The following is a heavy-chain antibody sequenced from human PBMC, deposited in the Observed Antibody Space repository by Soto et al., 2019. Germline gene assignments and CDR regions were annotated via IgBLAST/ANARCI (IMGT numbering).Heavy chain of an antibody. Sequence: EVQLEESGGGLVQPGGSLRLSCVVSGFTFSSHWMSWVRQAPGKGLEWVATIKDDGTEKYYVDSVKGRFTISRDNAKNQVHLQMRSVRGEDTGVYYCTRGGGGWGQGTLVTVSS. D-gene: IGHD3-10*01. CDR2: IKDDGTEK. CDR3: TRGGGG. CDR1: GFTFSSHW. V-gene: IGHV3-7*01. J-gene: IGHJ4*02.